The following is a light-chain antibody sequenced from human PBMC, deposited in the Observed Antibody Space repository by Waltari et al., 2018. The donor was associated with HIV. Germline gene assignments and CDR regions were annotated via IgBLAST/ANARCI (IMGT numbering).Light chain of an antibody. CDR2: DFS. V-gene: IGLV2-14*03. J-gene: IGLJ1*01. Sequence: QSALTQPASVSGSPGQSITISCTGTSSDVGGYNYVSWYQQHPGKAPKLILYDFSNRPAVVSNRFSCSKSGNTASRTIAGLQAEGDADYYCSSYTISSTQVFGTGTKVTDL. CDR1: SSDVGGYNY. CDR3: SSYTISSTQV.